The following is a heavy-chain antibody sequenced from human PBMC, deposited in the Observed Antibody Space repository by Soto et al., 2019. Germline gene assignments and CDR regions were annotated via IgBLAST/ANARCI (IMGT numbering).Heavy chain of an antibody. J-gene: IGHJ6*02. CDR3: ARDQDLAVAGTATYYYYGMDV. CDR1: GFAFSDYY. CDR2: ISSSSSYT. V-gene: IGHV3-11*06. Sequence: SGGSVRQSGADAGFAFSDYYMSCNSKAPGKGLEWFSYISSSSSYTNYADSVKGRFTISRDNAKNSLYLQMNSLRAEDTAVYYCARDQDLAVAGTATYYYYGMDVWGQGTTVTVSS. D-gene: IGHD6-19*01.